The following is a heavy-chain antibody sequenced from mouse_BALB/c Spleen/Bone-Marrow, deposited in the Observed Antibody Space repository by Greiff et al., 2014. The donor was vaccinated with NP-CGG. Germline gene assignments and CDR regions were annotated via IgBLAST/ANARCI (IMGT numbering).Heavy chain of an antibody. CDR2: IHYSGGT. D-gene: IGHD1-2*01. CDR3: ARWNGYYAMDY. Sequence: EVQLVESGPALVKPSQSLSLTCTVTGYSITSGYSWHWIRQFPGNTLEWIGYIHYSGGTNYNPSLKSRISITRDTSKNQFFLQLNSVTTEDTATYYCARWNGYYAMDYWGQGTSVTVSS. V-gene: IGHV3-1*02. J-gene: IGHJ4*01. CDR1: GYSITSGYS.